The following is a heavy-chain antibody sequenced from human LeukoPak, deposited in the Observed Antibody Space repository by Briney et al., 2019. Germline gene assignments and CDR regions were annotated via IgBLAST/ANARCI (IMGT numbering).Heavy chain of an antibody. J-gene: IGHJ1*01. Sequence: GGSLRLSCAASGFTFSSYAMSWVRQAPGKGLEWVSAISGSGGSTYYADSVKGRFTISRDNSKNTLYLQMNSLRAEDTAVYYCARDLRRGIAAADGYFQHWGQGTLVTVSS. CDR1: GFTFSSYA. CDR2: ISGSGGST. D-gene: IGHD6-13*01. V-gene: IGHV3-23*01. CDR3: ARDLRRGIAAADGYFQH.